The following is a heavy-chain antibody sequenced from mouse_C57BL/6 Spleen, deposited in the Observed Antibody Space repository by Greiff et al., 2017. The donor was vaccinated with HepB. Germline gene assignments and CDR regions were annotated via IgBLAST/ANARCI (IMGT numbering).Heavy chain of an antibody. Sequence: QVQLQQSGAELVKPGASVKLSCKASGYTFTSYWMHWVKQRPGQGLEWIGMIHPNSGSTNYNEKFKSKATLTVDKSSSTAYMQLSSLTSEDSAVYYCARSDGNYDYAMDYWGQGTSVTVSS. CDR2: IHPNSGST. D-gene: IGHD2-1*01. J-gene: IGHJ4*01. V-gene: IGHV1-64*01. CDR1: GYTFTSYW. CDR3: ARSDGNYDYAMDY.